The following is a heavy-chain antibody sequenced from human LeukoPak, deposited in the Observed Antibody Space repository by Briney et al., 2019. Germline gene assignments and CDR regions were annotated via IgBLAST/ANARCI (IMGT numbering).Heavy chain of an antibody. CDR3: ARVMVGRWLQLGTYGMDV. D-gene: IGHD5-24*01. Sequence: GGPLRLSCAASGFTFSSYSMNWVRQAPGKGLEWVSSISSSSSYIYYADSVKGRFTISRDNAKNSLYLQMNSLRAEDTAVYYCARVMVGRWLQLGTYGMDVWGQGTTVTVSS. CDR2: ISSSSSYI. V-gene: IGHV3-21*01. CDR1: GFTFSSYS. J-gene: IGHJ6*02.